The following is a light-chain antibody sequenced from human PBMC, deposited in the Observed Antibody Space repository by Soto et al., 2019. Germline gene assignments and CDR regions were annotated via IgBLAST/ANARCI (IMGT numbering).Light chain of an antibody. Sequence: QSVLTQPASVSGSPGQSITISCTGTSSDVGGYNYVSWYQQHPGKAPKLMIYEVSNRPSRVSNRFSGSKSGNTASLTISGLQAEDEADYYCSSYTRSSTSYVFATGTKVTVL. J-gene: IGLJ1*01. CDR3: SSYTRSSTSYV. CDR2: EVS. CDR1: SSDVGGYNY. V-gene: IGLV2-14*01.